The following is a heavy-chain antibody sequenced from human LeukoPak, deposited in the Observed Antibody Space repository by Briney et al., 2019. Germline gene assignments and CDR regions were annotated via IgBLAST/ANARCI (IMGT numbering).Heavy chain of an antibody. CDR3: TRHPEAIILLYYYGMDV. D-gene: IGHD3-3*02. Sequence: PGGSLRLSCAASGFTFSGSAMHWVRQASGKGLEWVGRIRSKANSYATAYAASVKGRFTISRDDSKNTAYLQMNSLKTEDTAVYYCTRHPEAIILLYYYGMDVWGQGTTVTVSS. J-gene: IGHJ6*02. CDR2: IRSKANSYAT. V-gene: IGHV3-73*01. CDR1: GFTFSGSA.